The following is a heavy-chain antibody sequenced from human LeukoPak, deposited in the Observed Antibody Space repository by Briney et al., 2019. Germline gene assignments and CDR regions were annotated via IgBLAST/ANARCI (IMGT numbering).Heavy chain of an antibody. CDR3: AKDGSRYSYGADY. V-gene: IGHV3-30*02. CDR2: IRYDGSNT. D-gene: IGHD5-18*01. CDR1: GFTFSSYG. Sequence: PGGSLRLSCAASGFTFSSYGMHWVRQAPGKGLEWVAFIRYDGSNTYYADSVKGRFTISRDNSKNTLYLQMNSLRAQDTAVYYCAKDGSRYSYGADYWGQGTLVTVSS. J-gene: IGHJ4*02.